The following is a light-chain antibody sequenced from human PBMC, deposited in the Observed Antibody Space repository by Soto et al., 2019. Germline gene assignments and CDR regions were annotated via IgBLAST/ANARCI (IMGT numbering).Light chain of an antibody. CDR2: EVS. J-gene: IGLJ2*01. CDR1: SSDVGGYNY. Sequence: QSALTQPPSASGSPGQSVTISCTGTSSDVGGYNYVSWYQQHPGKAPKLMISEVSKRPSGVPDRFSGSKSGNTASLTVSGLQGEDEADYYCSSFAGNNNVVFGGGTKLTVL. V-gene: IGLV2-8*01. CDR3: SSFAGNNNVV.